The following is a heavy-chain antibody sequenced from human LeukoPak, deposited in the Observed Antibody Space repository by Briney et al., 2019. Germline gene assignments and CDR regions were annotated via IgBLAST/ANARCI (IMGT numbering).Heavy chain of an antibody. D-gene: IGHD2-15*01. J-gene: IGHJ5*02. CDR3: ARVTGGSGFQRFDP. V-gene: IGHV1-2*02. CDR1: GYTFTDYY. Sequence: GASVKVSCKTSGYTFTDYYLHWVRQAPGQGLELMGWINPKSGATASAQKFLGRVTMTRDTSSRTAYMVLSRLRSDDTAIYYCARVTGGSGFQRFDPWGQGTLVTVSS. CDR2: INPKSGAT.